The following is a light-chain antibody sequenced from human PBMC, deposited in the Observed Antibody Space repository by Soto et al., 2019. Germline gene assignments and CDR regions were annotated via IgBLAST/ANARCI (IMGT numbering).Light chain of an antibody. CDR3: QRYYNTPLT. V-gene: IGKV4-1*01. CDR1: QSLLYRSTNKHY. J-gene: IGKJ4*01. CDR2: WAS. Sequence: DILMTQSPESLTVSVGERATISCKSSQSLLYRSTNKHYLAWYQQKPGQPPKLLIYWASTRESGVPDRFSGSGSGTDFTLTINNVQAEDVAVYYCQRYYNTPLTFGGGTRVEIK.